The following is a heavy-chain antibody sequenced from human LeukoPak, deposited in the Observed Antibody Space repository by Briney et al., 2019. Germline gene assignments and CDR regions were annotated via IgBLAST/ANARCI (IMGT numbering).Heavy chain of an antibody. Sequence: SVKVSCKASGGTFSGYAISWVRQAPGQGLEWMGGIIPVSGTANYAQNFQGRVTITADESTRTAYMELSSLRSEATAVYYCARLTRRDFTVTPEDYWGQGTLVTVSS. CDR1: GGTFSGYA. D-gene: IGHD4-17*01. CDR2: IIPVSGTA. J-gene: IGHJ4*02. CDR3: ARLTRRDFTVTPEDY. V-gene: IGHV1-69*13.